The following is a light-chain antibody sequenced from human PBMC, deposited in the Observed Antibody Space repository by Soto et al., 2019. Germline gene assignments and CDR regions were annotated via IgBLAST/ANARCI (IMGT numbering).Light chain of an antibody. Sequence: EIVLTQSPGTLSLSPGQRATRSCRASEGVASNYLAWYQHKPVQSPRLLLFGASNRATGIPARFSGSGSATDFTLTISSLEPEDFAVYYCQQRSSWITFGQGTRLEIK. J-gene: IGKJ5*01. CDR1: EGVASNY. CDR2: GAS. CDR3: QQRSSWIT. V-gene: IGKV3-11*01.